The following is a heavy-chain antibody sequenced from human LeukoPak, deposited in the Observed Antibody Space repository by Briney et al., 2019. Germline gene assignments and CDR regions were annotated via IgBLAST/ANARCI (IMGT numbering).Heavy chain of an antibody. CDR2: MNPNSGNT. D-gene: IGHD3-3*01. CDR3: ARASYDFWSGSRRWFDP. Sequence: GASVKVSCKASGYTFTSYDTNWVRQATGQGLEWMGWMNPNSGNTGYAQKFQGRVTMTRNTSISTAYMELSSLRSEDTAVYYCARASYDFWSGSRRWFDPWGQGTLVTVSS. CDR1: GYTFTSYD. J-gene: IGHJ5*02. V-gene: IGHV1-8*01.